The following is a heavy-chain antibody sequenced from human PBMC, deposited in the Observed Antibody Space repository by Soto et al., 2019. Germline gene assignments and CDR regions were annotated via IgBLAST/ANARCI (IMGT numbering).Heavy chain of an antibody. CDR1: GGSFSGYY. V-gene: IGHV4-34*01. CDR3: AGGYKQWLVRRNYFDY. Sequence: SETLSLTCAVYGGSFSGYYWSWIRQPPGKGLEWIGEINHSGSTNYNPSLKSRVTISVDTSKNQFSLKLSSVTAADTAVYYCAGGYKQWLVRRNYFDYWGQGTLVTVSS. D-gene: IGHD6-19*01. CDR2: INHSGST. J-gene: IGHJ4*02.